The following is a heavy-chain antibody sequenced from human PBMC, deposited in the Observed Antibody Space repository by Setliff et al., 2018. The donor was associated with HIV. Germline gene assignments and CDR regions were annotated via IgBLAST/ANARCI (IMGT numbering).Heavy chain of an antibody. D-gene: IGHD1-7*01. Sequence: PSETLSLTCVVYGGSFSGYWWTWIRQPPGKGLEWIGEINHSGTTSYNPSLKSRVTMSVDLSKNQFSLKLSSVTAADTAVYYCARDRYTWNYGKNYMDVWGKGTTVTVSS. V-gene: IGHV4-34*01. CDR1: GGSFSGYW. J-gene: IGHJ6*03. CDR2: INHSGTT. CDR3: ARDRYTWNYGKNYMDV.